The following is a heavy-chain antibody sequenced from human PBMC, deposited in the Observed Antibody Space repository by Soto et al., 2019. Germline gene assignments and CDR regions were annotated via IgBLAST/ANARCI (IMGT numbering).Heavy chain of an antibody. V-gene: IGHV1-18*01. CDR2: ISAYTGNT. D-gene: IGHD3-22*01. CDR1: GYTFTSYG. CDR3: ARSPFSDYYDSSGYLTFDY. J-gene: IGHJ4*02. Sequence: QVQLVQSGAEVKKPGASVKVSCKASGYTFTSYGISWVRQAPGQGLECMGWISAYTGNTNYAQKLQGRVTMTTDTSTSTAYMELRSLRSDDTAVYYCARSPFSDYYDSSGYLTFDYGGQGTLVTVSS.